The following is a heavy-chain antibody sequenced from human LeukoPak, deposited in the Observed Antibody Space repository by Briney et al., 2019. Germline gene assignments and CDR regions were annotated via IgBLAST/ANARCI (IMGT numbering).Heavy chain of an antibody. CDR3: ARRTSGGGLFDY. D-gene: IGHD3-10*01. J-gene: IGHJ4*02. CDR2: IYFSGST. CDR1: GGSISDYW. V-gene: IGHV4-59*01. Sequence: SETLSLTCTVSGGSISDYWWSWIRQPPGKGLEWIGCIYFSGSTNYNLSLMSRVSISVDASNNHFSLKLSSVTAADTAVYYCARRTSGGGLFDYWGQGTLVTVSS.